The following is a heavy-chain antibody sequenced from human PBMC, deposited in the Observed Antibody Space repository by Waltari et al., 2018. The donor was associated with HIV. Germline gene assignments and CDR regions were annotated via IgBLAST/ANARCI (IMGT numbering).Heavy chain of an antibody. V-gene: IGHV3-23*01. Sequence: EVQLLESGGGLVQPGGSLRLSCAASGFTFSSYAMSWVRQAPGKGLEWVSAISGSGGSTYYADSVKGRLTISRDNTKNTLYLQMNSLRGEDTAVYYCAKDMRGGYSYGPPGDYYYGMDVWGQGTTVTVSS. CDR3: AKDMRGGYSYGPPGDYYYGMDV. D-gene: IGHD5-18*01. CDR1: GFTFSSYA. CDR2: ISGSGGST. J-gene: IGHJ6*02.